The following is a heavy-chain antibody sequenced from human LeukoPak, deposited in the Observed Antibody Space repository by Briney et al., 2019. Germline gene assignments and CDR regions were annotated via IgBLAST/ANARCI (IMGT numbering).Heavy chain of an antibody. CDR2: INPNSGGT. D-gene: IGHD6-13*01. CDR3: ARDVFAGYSTHHKFAP. CDR1: GYTFTDYY. V-gene: IGHV1-2*02. J-gene: IGHJ5*02. Sequence: ASVKVSCKASGYTFTDYYMHWVRQASGQGLECMGWINPNSGGTDYAQKFQGRVTMTRDTSISTAYMELSRLRSDDTAMYYCARDVFAGYSTHHKFAPWGQGTLVTVSS.